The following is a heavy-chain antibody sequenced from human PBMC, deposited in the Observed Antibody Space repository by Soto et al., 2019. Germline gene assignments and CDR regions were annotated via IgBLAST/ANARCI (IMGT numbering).Heavy chain of an antibody. CDR2: VYATGTT. V-gene: IGHV4-4*07. CDR3: VRDGSKSLRDWFDP. J-gene: IGHJ5*02. CDR1: GGSISKFY. Sequence: SETLSLTCNVSGGSISKFYWAWIRKTAGNGLEWMGRVYATGTTDYNPSLRSRVAMSVDISKKTFSLRLRSVTGADSGVYYCVRDGSKSLRDWFDPWGQGILVTVAS.